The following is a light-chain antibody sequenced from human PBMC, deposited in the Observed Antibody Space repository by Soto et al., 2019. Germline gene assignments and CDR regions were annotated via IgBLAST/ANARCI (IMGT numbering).Light chain of an antibody. CDR3: QKYNTAHQT. CDR2: AAF. CDR1: QGISNY. V-gene: IGKV1-27*01. J-gene: IGKJ3*01. Sequence: DIHMTQSPSYLSASVGDRVTNTCRASQGISNYLAWYQQKPGKVRKVLIYAAFTFQSGVPSRFSGSGSGTDFTLTVSSLQPEDVATYYCQKYNTAHQTFGPGTKVDIK.